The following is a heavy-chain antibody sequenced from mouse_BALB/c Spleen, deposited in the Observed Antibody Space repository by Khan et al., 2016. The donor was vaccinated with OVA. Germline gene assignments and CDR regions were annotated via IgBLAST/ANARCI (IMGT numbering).Heavy chain of an antibody. CDR2: IWSAGST. V-gene: IGHV2-2*02. CDR3: ARRGYDYGRGALFAY. Sequence: QVQLKESGPGLVQPSQSLSITCTVSGFSLNNYSVHWVRQSPGKGLEWLGVIWSAGSTDYNAGFISRLTISKDNSRSQVFFKMNSLQPNETAIYYWARRGYDYGRGALFAYWGQGTLVTVSA. D-gene: IGHD2-4*01. J-gene: IGHJ3*01. CDR1: GFSLNNYS.